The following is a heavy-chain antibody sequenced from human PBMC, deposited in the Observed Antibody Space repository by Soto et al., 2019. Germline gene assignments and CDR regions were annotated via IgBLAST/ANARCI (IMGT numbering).Heavy chain of an antibody. CDR2: IYYSGST. Sequence: QVQLQESGPGLVKPSQTLSLTCTVSGGSISSGDYYWSWIRQPPGKGLEWIGYIYYSGSTYYNPSLKSRVTTXXDXSXXQFSLKLSSVTAADTTVYYCARADYYDSSGYYEDIWGQGTMVTVSS. J-gene: IGHJ3*02. CDR1: GGSISSGDYY. V-gene: IGHV4-30-4*01. D-gene: IGHD3-22*01. CDR3: ARADYYDSSGYYEDI.